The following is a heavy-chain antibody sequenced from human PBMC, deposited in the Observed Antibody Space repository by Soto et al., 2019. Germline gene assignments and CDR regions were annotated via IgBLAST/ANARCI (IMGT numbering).Heavy chain of an antibody. CDR1: GGSISSYY. CDR3: ARVGLPVPAAMGPYYYYYYMDV. J-gene: IGHJ6*03. V-gene: IGHV4-59*01. Sequence: SETLSLTCTVSGGSISSYYWSWIRQPPGKGLEWIGYIYYSGSTNYNPSLKSRVTISVDTSKNQFSLKLSSVTAADTAVYYCARVGLPVPAAMGPYYYYYYMDVWGKGTTVTVSS. CDR2: IYYSGST. D-gene: IGHD2-2*01.